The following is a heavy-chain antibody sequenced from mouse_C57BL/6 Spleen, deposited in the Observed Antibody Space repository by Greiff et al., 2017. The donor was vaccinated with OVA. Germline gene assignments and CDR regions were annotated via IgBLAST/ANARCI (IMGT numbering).Heavy chain of an antibody. J-gene: IGHJ4*01. V-gene: IGHV1-82*01. CDR3: ARYDYDDPYYAMDY. CDR1: GYAFSSSW. D-gene: IGHD2-4*01. CDR2: IYPGDGDT. Sequence: QVQLQQSGPELVKPGASVKISCKASGYAFSSSWMNWVKQRPGKGLEWIGRIYPGDGDTNYNGKFKGKATLTADKSSSTAYMQLSSLTSEDSAVYFWARYDYDDPYYAMDYWGQGTSVTVSS.